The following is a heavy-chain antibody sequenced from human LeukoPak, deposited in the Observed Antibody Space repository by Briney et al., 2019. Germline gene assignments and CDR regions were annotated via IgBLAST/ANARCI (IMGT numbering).Heavy chain of an antibody. CDR3: GTPFESMVATFDY. J-gene: IGHJ4*02. CDR2: ISGSGGST. CDR1: GFTFSSYA. D-gene: IGHD5-12*01. V-gene: IGHV3-23*01. Sequence: GGSLRLSCAASGFTFSSYAMSWVRQAPGKGLGWVSAISGSGGSTYYADSVKGRFTISRDNSKNTLYLQMNSLRAEDTAVYYCGTPFESMVATFDYWGQGTLVPVSS.